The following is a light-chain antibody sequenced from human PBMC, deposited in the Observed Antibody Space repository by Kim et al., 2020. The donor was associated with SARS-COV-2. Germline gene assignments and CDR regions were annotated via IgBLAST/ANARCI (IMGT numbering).Light chain of an antibody. Sequence: ALGQTGRITCQGDSLRSYYASWYQVKPGQAPILVIFGKNNRPSGIPDRFSGSNSGNTASLTITGAQAEDEADYYCNSRDNSAEHWVFGGGTQLTVL. J-gene: IGLJ3*02. CDR1: SLRSYY. CDR2: GKN. V-gene: IGLV3-19*01. CDR3: NSRDNSAEHWV.